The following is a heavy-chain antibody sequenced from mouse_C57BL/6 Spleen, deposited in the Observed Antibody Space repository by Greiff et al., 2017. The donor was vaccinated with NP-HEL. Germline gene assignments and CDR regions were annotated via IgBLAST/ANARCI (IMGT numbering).Heavy chain of an antibody. D-gene: IGHD1-1*02. CDR2: IYPGNSDT. J-gene: IGHJ4*01. CDR3: TRGDYHYAMDY. CDR1: GYTFTSYW. Sequence: EVQLQQSGTVLARPGASVKMSCKTSGYTFTSYWMHWVKQRPGQGLEWIGAIYPGNSDTSYNQKFKGKAKLTAVTSASTAYMELSSLTNEDSAVYYCTRGDYHYAMDYWGQGTSVTVSS. V-gene: IGHV1-5*01.